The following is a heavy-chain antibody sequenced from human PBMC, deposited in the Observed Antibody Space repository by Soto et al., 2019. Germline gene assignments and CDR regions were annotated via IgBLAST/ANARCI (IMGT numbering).Heavy chain of an antibody. J-gene: IGHJ6*02. Sequence: QVQLAQSGAEVKKRGSSVKVSCRVSGGTFNNYAISWVRQSPGEGLEWMGGIIPAFGTPKYAQRFQDRVTISAEVYEATAYMELTSLRSDDTAVYYCARDTREITRVRGVIPYYNYHMDVWGPGTTVAVAS. D-gene: IGHD3-10*01. CDR2: IIPAFGTP. CDR1: GGTFNNYA. CDR3: ARDTREITRVRGVIPYYNYHMDV. V-gene: IGHV1-69*01.